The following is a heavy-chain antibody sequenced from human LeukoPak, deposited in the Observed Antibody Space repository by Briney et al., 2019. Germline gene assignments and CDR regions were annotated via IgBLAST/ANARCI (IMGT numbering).Heavy chain of an antibody. D-gene: IGHD3-10*01. V-gene: IGHV3-30*03. Sequence: GGSLRLSCAASGFTFSSYGMHWVRQAPGKGLEWVAVISFDGANKYYADSVKGRFTISRDNSKNTLYLQMNSLRAEDTALYHCARVGGSGTYVPLYYFGYWGQGALVTVSS. CDR3: ARVGGSGTYVPLYYFGY. CDR2: ISFDGANK. CDR1: GFTFSSYG. J-gene: IGHJ4*02.